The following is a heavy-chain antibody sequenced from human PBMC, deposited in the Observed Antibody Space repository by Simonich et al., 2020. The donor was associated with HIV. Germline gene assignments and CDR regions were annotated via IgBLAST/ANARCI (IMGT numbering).Heavy chain of an antibody. CDR1: GGSFSGYY. Sequence: QVQLQQWGAGLLKPSETLSLTCAVYGGSFSGYYWSWIRQPPGKGLEWIAKINNSGSIYYNPSLKGRGTISVDTSKSQFSLKVSSVTAADTAVYYCARNGIAARPDTSEVDYWGQGTLVTVSS. V-gene: IGHV4-34*01. CDR2: INNSGSI. D-gene: IGHD6-6*01. CDR3: ARNGIAARPDTSEVDY. J-gene: IGHJ4*02.